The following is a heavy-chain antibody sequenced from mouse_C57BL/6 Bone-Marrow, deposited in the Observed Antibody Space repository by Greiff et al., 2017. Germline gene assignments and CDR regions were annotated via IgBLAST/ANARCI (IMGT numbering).Heavy chain of an antibody. D-gene: IGHD1-2*01. CDR3: LLRPYYYAMDY. CDR2: IDPETGGT. V-gene: IGHV1-15*01. Sequence: QVQLQQSGAELVRPGASVTLSCKASGYTFTDYEMHWVKQTPVHGLEWIGAIDPETGGTAYNQKFKGTAILTAAKSSSTAYMERRSLTSEDSAVYYSLLRPYYYAMDYGGQGTSVTVSS. CDR1: GYTFTDYE. J-gene: IGHJ4*01.